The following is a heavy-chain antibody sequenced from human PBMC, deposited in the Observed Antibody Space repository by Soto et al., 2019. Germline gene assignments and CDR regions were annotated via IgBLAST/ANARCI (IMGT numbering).Heavy chain of an antibody. CDR3: ARDRNPDYYDSSGYYYGPFDY. D-gene: IGHD3-22*01. Sequence: SVKVSCKASGGTFSSYAISWVRQAPGQGLEWMGGIIPIFGTANYAQKFQGRVTITADESTSTAYMELSSLRSEDTAVYYCARDRNPDYYDSSGYYYGPFDYWGQGTLVTSPQ. V-gene: IGHV1-69*13. CDR1: GGTFSSYA. CDR2: IIPIFGTA. J-gene: IGHJ4*02.